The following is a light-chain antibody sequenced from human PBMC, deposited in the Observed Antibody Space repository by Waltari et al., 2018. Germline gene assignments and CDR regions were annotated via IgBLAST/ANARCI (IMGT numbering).Light chain of an antibody. J-gene: IGLJ2*01. CDR1: STDTGVYTY. CDR2: EVS. Sequence: QSALTQPPSASGSPGPSVTIPSPGPSTDTGVYTYVSWYQPHPGKAPKLLSYEVSERPSGVPDRFSGSKSGITASLTVFGLQTEDEADYYCASFAGSNTLFGGGTKLTVL. V-gene: IGLV2-8*01. CDR3: ASFAGSNTL.